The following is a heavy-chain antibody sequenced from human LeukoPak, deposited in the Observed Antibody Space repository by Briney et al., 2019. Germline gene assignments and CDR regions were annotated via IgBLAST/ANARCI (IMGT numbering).Heavy chain of an antibody. D-gene: IGHD3-10*01. CDR3: AADRAYYGSGSYVFDP. CDR2: IVVCSGNT. J-gene: IGHJ5*02. Sequence: ASVKVSCKASGFTFTSSAMQWVRQARGQRLDCIGWIVVCSGNTNYAQKFQERVTIARDMSTSTAYMEMSSLRSEDTAVYYCAADRAYYGSGSYVFDPWGQGTLVTVSS. V-gene: IGHV1-58*02. CDR1: GFTFTSSA.